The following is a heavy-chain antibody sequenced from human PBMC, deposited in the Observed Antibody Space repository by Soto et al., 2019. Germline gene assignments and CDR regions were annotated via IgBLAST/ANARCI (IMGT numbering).Heavy chain of an antibody. V-gene: IGHV4-59*01. CDR3: AGVIDSSGYYENWFDP. Sequence: SETLSLTCTVSGGSISSYYGSWIRQPPGKGLEWIGYIYYSGSTNYNPSLKSRVTISVDTSKNQFSLKLSSVTAADTAVYYCAGVIDSSGYYENWFDPWGQGTLVTVSS. D-gene: IGHD3-22*01. J-gene: IGHJ5*02. CDR2: IYYSGST. CDR1: GGSISSYY.